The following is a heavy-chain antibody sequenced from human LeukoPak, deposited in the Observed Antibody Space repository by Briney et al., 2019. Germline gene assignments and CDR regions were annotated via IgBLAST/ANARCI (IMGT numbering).Heavy chain of an antibody. CDR3: ARDYGEGRVATIPLAY. CDR2: ISGYNGKT. V-gene: IGHV1-18*04. CDR1: GYTFTSYG. D-gene: IGHD5-12*01. Sequence: ASVKVSRKASGYTFTSYGITWVRQAPGQGLEWMAWISGYNGKTNYAQNLQGRVTMTTDTSTSTAYMDLRSLRSDDTAVYYCARDYGEGRVATIPLAYWGQGTLVTVSS. J-gene: IGHJ4*02.